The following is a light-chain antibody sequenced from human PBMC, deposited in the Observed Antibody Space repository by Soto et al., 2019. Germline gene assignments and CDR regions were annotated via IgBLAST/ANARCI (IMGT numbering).Light chain of an antibody. CDR1: QDISSA. Sequence: AIQLTQSPSSLSASVGDRVTITCRASQDISSALAWYQQKPGTGPKLLIYDASSLESGVPSRFSGSGSGTDLTLTISSLQAEDFATYYCLHFKSYPFAFGPGTKVDIK. J-gene: IGKJ3*01. V-gene: IGKV1-13*02. CDR2: DAS. CDR3: LHFKSYPFA.